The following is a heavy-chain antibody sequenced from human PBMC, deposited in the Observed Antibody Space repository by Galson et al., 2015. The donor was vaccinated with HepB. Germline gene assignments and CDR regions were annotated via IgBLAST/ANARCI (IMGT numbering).Heavy chain of an antibody. Sequence: SLRLSCAASGFTFGDYAMGWFRQAPGKGLEWVGFIRSKAYGGTTEYAASVKGRFTISRDDSKSIAYLQMNSLKTEDTAVYYCCRRANVGARPVDYWGQGTRVTVSS. CDR1: GFTFGDYA. J-gene: IGHJ4*02. V-gene: IGHV3-49*03. CDR3: CRRANVGARPVDY. D-gene: IGHD1-26*01. CDR2: IRSKAYGGTT.